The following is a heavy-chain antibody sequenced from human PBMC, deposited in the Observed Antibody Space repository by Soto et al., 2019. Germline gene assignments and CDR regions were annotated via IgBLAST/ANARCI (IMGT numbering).Heavy chain of an antibody. CDR1: GFTFINYA. J-gene: IGHJ2*01. Sequence: EVQVLESGGGLVQPGGSLRLSCAGSGFTFINYAMNWVRQAPGRGLEWVSSIGGGGDAAFFPDSVRGRSTIYRDNSKSTVTLQMNILGVEDTAVYYCARKILASTTRPTYCYFDLWGRGTLGTVSP. CDR2: IGGGGDAA. CDR3: ARKILASTTRPTYCYFDL. D-gene: IGHD2-2*01. V-gene: IGHV3-23*01.